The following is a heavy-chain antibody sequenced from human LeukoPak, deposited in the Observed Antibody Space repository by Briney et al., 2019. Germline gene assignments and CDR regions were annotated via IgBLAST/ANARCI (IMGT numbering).Heavy chain of an antibody. V-gene: IGHV3-7*01. D-gene: IGHD3-3*01. CDR3: AREHNDFWSGYFDY. J-gene: IGHJ4*02. CDR2: IKQEGSEK. Sequence: GGSLRLSCAASGFHFSSYWMSWVRQAPGEGLEGVANIKQEGSEKYYVDSVKGRFTISRDNAKNSLYLPMNSLRAEDTAVYYCAREHNDFWSGYFDYWGQGTLVTVSS. CDR1: GFHFSSYW.